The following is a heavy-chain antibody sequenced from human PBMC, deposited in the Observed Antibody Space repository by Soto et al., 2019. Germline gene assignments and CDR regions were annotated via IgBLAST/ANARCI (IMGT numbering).Heavy chain of an antibody. J-gene: IGHJ4*02. V-gene: IGHV3-21*01. D-gene: IGHD2-21*02. CDR1: GFTFSSYS. CDR3: AREPTLAYCGGDCYSGHFDY. Sequence: LRLSCAASGFTFSSYSMNWVRQAPGKGLEWVSSISSSSSYIYYADSVKGRFTISRDNAKNSLYLQMNSLRAEDTAVYYCAREPTLAYCGGDCYSGHFDYWGQGTLVTVSS. CDR2: ISSSSSYI.